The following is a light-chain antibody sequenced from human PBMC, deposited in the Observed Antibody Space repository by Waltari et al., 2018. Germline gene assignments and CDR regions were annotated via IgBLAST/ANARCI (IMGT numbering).Light chain of an antibody. J-gene: IGLJ2*01. V-gene: IGLV2-14*01. Sequence: QSALTQPASVSGSPGQSITISCTGTSSDVGGYNYVSWYQQPPGKAPRLLIFDFTQRPSGVSGRFSGSKSGNTAYLTISGLRAEDEADYYCASYPSTSIHVLFGGGTKLTVL. CDR1: SSDVGGYNY. CDR2: DFT. CDR3: ASYPSTSIHVL.